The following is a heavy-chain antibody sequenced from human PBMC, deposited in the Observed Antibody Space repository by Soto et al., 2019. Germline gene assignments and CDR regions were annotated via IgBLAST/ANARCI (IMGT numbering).Heavy chain of an antibody. CDR2: IKQDGSEK. J-gene: IGHJ6*02. CDR3: ARGQRVRLPASLWGSYRDTQGYGMDV. CDR1: GFTFSSYW. V-gene: IGHV3-7*05. Sequence: GGSLRLSCAASGFTFSSYWMSWVRQAPGKGLEWVANIKQDGSEKYYVDSVKGRFTISRDNAKNSLYLQMNSLRAEDTAVYYCARGQRVRLPASLWGSYRDTQGYGMDVWGQGTTVTVSS. D-gene: IGHD3-16*02.